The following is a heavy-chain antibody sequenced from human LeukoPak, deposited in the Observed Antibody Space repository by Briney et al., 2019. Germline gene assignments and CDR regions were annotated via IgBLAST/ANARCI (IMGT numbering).Heavy chain of an antibody. D-gene: IGHD6-19*01. V-gene: IGHV3-23*01. J-gene: IGHJ4*02. CDR2: ISGSGGST. CDR3: AKDRDYSGGWYQADY. Sequence: GGSLRLSCAASGFXFSSYAISWVRQAPGKGLEWVSAISGSGGSTYYADSVKGRFTISRDNSKNTLYLQMNSLRAEDTAVYYCAKDRDYSGGWYQADYWGQGTLVTVSS. CDR1: GFXFSSYA.